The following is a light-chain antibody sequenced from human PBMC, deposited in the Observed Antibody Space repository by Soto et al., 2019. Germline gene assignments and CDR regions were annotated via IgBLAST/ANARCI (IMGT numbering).Light chain of an antibody. CDR1: QSVSSR. CDR2: GAS. Sequence: IVVSQPASTLSVSPGERATLSFRASQSVSSRLAWYHQKPGQSPRLLIYGASTRATGIPARFSGSGSGTEFTLTISSLQSEDFGLYYCHQYNNFWTFGQGTKVDTK. CDR3: HQYNNFWT. V-gene: IGKV3-15*01. J-gene: IGKJ1*01.